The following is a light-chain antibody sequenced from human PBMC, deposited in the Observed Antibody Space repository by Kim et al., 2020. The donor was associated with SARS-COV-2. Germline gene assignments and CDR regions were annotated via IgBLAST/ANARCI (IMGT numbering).Light chain of an antibody. V-gene: IGLV2-11*01. J-gene: IGLJ2*01. CDR2: DVI. CDR1: SSDVVGYNY. Sequence: QSLTISCTGTSSDVVGYNYVSWYQQHPGKAPKHMIYDVIKRPSGVPDRFSGSKSGNTASLTISGLQAEDEADYYCCSYAGSYTYVIFGGGTQLTVL. CDR3: CSYAGSYTYVI.